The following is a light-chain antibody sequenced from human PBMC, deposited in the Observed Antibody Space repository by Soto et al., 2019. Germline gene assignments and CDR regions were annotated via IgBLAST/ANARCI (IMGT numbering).Light chain of an antibody. V-gene: IGKV1-5*03. J-gene: IGKJ2*01. CDR2: KTS. Sequence: DIQMTQSPSTLSASVGDRVTITCRASQSIIGWLAWYQQKPGKAPKLLIYKTSTLDSGVPSRFSGSGSGTEFTLTISSLQPDDFATYYCHQYHSFFNYTFGQGTKLDIK. CDR3: HQYHSFFNYT. CDR1: QSIIGW.